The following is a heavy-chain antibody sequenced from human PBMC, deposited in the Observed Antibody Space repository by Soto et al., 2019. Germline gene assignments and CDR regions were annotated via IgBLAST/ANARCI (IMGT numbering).Heavy chain of an antibody. CDR2: IFSDGST. V-gene: IGHV3-66*01. CDR1: GFTVSNNY. Sequence: EVQVVESGGGLVQPGGSLRLSCAASGFTVSNNYMSWVRQAPGKGLEWISVIFSDGSTYYADSVKGRFTISRDNSENTLYLQINSLKAEDTAVYYCARDPFQVFGYWGQGTLVTVSS. J-gene: IGHJ4*02. CDR3: ARDPFQVFGY.